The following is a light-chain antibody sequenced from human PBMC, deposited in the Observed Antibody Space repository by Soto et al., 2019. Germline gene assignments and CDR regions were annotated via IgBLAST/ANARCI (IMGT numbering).Light chain of an antibody. J-gene: IGKJ4*01. CDR2: GAS. V-gene: IGKV3-15*01. CDR1: QSVSSN. Sequence: VMTQSPATLSVSPGERATLSCRASQSVSSNLAWYQHKPGQAPRLLIYGASTRATGIPARFSGSGSGTEFTLTINSLQSEDFAVYYCQHFNNWPLTFGGGTKVDIK. CDR3: QHFNNWPLT.